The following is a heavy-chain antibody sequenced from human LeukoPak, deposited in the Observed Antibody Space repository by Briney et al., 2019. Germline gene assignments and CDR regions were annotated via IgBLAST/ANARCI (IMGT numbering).Heavy chain of an antibody. J-gene: IGHJ4*02. CDR1: GGSFSGYY. Sequence: PSETLSLTCAVYGGSFSGYYWSWIRQPPGKGLEWIGNIYDSGSTYYNASLQSRVTISIDTSKNQFSLRLSSVTAADTAMYYCAKGGGYGLIDYWGQGTLVTVSS. D-gene: IGHD1-26*01. CDR2: IYDSGST. CDR3: AKGGGYGLIDY. V-gene: IGHV4-34*01.